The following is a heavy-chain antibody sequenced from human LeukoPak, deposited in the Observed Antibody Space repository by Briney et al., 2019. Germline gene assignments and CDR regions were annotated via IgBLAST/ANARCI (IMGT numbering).Heavy chain of an antibody. CDR3: ARDTLWFGELFRFY. J-gene: IGHJ4*02. D-gene: IGHD3-10*01. CDR1: GFTDSSNY. V-gene: IGHV3-66*01. Sequence: PGGSLRLSCAASGFTDSSNYMSWVRQAPGKGLEWVSVIYSGGSTYYADSVKGRFTISRDNSKNTLYLQMNSLRAEDTAVYYCARDTLWFGELFRFYWGQGTLVTVSS. CDR2: IYSGGST.